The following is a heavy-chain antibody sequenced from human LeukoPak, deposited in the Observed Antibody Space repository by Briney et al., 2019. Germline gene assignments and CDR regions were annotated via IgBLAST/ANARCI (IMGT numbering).Heavy chain of an antibody. Sequence: SVKVSCKASGGTFTSYAISWVRQAPGQRLEWMGRIIPIFGTANYAQKFQGRVTITTDESTSTAYMELSSLRSEDTAVYYCARDLAVPEYSSSWLPFDYWGQGTLVTVSS. V-gene: IGHV1-69*05. J-gene: IGHJ4*02. CDR2: IIPIFGTA. CDR3: ARDLAVPEYSSSWLPFDY. CDR1: GGTFTSYA. D-gene: IGHD6-13*01.